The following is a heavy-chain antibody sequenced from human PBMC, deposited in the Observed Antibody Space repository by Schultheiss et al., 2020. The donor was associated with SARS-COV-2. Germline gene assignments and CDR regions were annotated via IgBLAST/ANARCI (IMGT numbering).Heavy chain of an antibody. V-gene: IGHV3-21*01. Sequence: GGSLRLSCAASGFSFSSFGMNWVRQAPGKGLEWVASISGTTDYRHYADSLKGRFTISRDNAKNSLYLQMNSLRAEDTAVYYCARGVIDYWGQGTLVTVSS. CDR2: ISGTTDYR. CDR3: ARGVIDY. CDR1: GFSFSSFG. J-gene: IGHJ4*02.